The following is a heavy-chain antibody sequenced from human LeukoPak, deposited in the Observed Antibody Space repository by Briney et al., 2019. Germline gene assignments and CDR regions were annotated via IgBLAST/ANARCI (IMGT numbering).Heavy chain of an antibody. J-gene: IGHJ6*03. CDR3: ARGPLTPYYYYYYYMDV. CDR1: GFTFSSYA. V-gene: IGHV3-64*01. D-gene: IGHD4/OR15-4a*01. Sequence: PGGSLRLSCAASGFTFSSYAMHWVRQAPGKGREYVSAISSKGDSIYYANSVKGSFTISRDNSKNTLYLQMGSLIAEDMAVDYCARGPLTPYYYYYYYMDVWGKGTTVTVSS. CDR2: ISSKGDSI.